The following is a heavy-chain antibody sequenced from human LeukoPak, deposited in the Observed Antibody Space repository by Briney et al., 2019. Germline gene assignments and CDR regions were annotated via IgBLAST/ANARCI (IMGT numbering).Heavy chain of an antibody. CDR3: AREVTSEATPYFIDY. V-gene: IGHV4-4*07. J-gene: IGHJ4*02. CDR1: GGSISSYY. CDR2: IYSTGST. Sequence: SETLSLTCTVSGGSISSYYWSWIRQPAGKGLEWIGHIYSTGSTNYNPSLKSRVTMSVDTSKNQFSLKLNSVTAADTAVYYCAREVTSEATPYFIDYWGQGTLVTVSS. D-gene: IGHD6-25*01.